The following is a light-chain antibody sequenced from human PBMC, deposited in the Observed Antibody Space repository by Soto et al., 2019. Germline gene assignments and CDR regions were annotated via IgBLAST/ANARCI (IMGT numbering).Light chain of an antibody. J-gene: IGKJ2*01. CDR1: QSFLDSDGDTY. V-gene: IGKV2-24*01. Sequence: DIVMTQTPLSSPVTLGQPASISCRSSQSFLDSDGDTYLSWLQQRPGQPPRLLIYKTSSRFSGGPDRISGSGAGTDFTLKISRVEVQDVGVYYCMQATQFPHTLGQGTKLQI. CDR3: MQATQFPHT. CDR2: KTS.